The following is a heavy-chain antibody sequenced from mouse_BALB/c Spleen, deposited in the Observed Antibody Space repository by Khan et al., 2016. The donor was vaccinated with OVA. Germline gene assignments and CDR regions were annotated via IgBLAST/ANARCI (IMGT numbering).Heavy chain of an antibody. D-gene: IGHD2-14*01. CDR2: INYSGRT. J-gene: IGHJ3*01. CDR3: ARGVRLTY. V-gene: IGHV3-2*02. Sequence: VQLQESGPGPVKPSQSLSLTCTVTGYSITSDYAWNWIRQFPGNKLEWMGYINYSGRTSYHPSLKSRITTTRETSKNQCVLQLNSVTTEDSATYYCARGVRLTYWGQGTMVTVSA. CDR1: GYSITSDYA.